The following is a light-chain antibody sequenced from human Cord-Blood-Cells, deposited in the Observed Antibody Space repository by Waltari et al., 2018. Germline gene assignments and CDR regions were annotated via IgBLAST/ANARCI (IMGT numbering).Light chain of an antibody. CDR2: DAS. CDR3: QQYDNLPPYT. Sequence: DIQLPQSPSSLSASVGDRDTIPCQESQDISHYLNWYQQKPGKAPKPLIYDASNLETGVPSSFGGSGSGTDFTCTISSRQAEEIATYYCQQYDNLPPYTFGQGTKLEIK. V-gene: IGKV1-33*01. CDR1: QDISHY. J-gene: IGKJ2*01.